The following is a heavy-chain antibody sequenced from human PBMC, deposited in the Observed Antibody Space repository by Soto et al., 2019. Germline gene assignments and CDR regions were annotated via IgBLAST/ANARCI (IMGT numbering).Heavy chain of an antibody. V-gene: IGHV4-38-2*02. J-gene: IGHJ5*01. CDR3: ARQDSRTFDS. CDR1: GYSITSGYY. Sequence: SENLSLTCTVSGYSITSGYYWGWIRQPPDKGLEWIGRIYHSGSNYYSPSLKSRVTISVDTSRNQFSLKLNSVTAADTAVYYCARQDSRTFDSWGQGSLVTVSP. CDR2: IYHSGSN. D-gene: IGHD6-13*01.